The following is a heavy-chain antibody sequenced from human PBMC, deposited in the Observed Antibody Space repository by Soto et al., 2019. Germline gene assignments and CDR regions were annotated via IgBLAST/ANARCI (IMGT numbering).Heavy chain of an antibody. D-gene: IGHD6-13*01. V-gene: IGHV1-3*05. Sequence: QVQLVQSGAEEKKPGASVKVSCKASGYTFTSHAMHWVRQAPGQRLEWMGWINAGNGNTKYSQKFQGRVTITTDTSASTGYMELSSLRSEDTAVYYCAIDGIAAAGTSWFDPWGQGTMVTVSS. CDR3: AIDGIAAAGTSWFDP. CDR1: GYTFTSHA. J-gene: IGHJ5*02. CDR2: INAGNGNT.